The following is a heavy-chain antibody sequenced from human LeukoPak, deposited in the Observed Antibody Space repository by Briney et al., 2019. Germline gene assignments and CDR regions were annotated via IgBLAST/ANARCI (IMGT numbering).Heavy chain of an antibody. CDR3: ARDRYSSGWLDY. J-gene: IGHJ4*02. CDR1: GFTVSSNY. V-gene: IGHV3-53*01. D-gene: IGHD6-19*01. Sequence: GGSLRLSCAASGFTVSSNYMSWVRQAPGKGLEWVSVIYSGGSTYYADSVKGRFTISRDNSKNTLYLQMNSLRAEDTAVYYCARDRYSSGWLDYWGQGTLVTVSS. CDR2: IYSGGST.